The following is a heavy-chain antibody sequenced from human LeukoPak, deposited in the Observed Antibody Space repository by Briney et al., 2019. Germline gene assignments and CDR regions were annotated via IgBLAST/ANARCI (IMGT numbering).Heavy chain of an antibody. V-gene: IGHV3-49*03. D-gene: IGHD4-17*01. J-gene: IGHJ4*02. CDR3: TREGGSVTTVTTFDY. Sequence: GGSLRLSCTASGFTFGDYAMSWFRQAPGKGLEWVGFIRSKAYGGTTEYAASVKGRFTISRDDSKSIAYLQMNSLKTEDTAVYYCTREGGSVTTVTTFDYWGQGTLVTVSS. CDR2: IRSKAYGGTT. CDR1: GFTFGDYA.